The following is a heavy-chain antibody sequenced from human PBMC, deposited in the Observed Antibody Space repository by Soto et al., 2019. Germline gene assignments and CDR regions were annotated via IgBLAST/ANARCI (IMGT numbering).Heavy chain of an antibody. CDR1: GFTFINYA. Sequence: PGGSLRLSCAPSGFTFINYAMSWVPQAPGKGLEWVSLVSATAGTTYYTDSVKGRFTISRDNSRNTVYLQMNSLRADDTAVYYCAKDRLAGGFDYWGQGTLVTVSS. CDR2: VSATAGTT. J-gene: IGHJ4*02. CDR3: AKDRLAGGFDY. D-gene: IGHD3-16*01. V-gene: IGHV3-23*01.